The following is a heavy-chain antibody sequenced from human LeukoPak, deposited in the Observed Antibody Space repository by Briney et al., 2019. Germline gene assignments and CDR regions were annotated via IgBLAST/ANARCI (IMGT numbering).Heavy chain of an antibody. J-gene: IGHJ5*01. D-gene: IGHD3-16*02. CDR1: GFTFSSYS. V-gene: IGHV3-21*04. CDR2: ISSSSSYI. CDR3: ARERLRLGELSLYVNWFDY. Sequence: GGSLRLSCAASGFTFSSYSMNWVRQAPGKGLEWVSSISSSSSYIYYADSVKGRFTISRDNAKNSLYLQMNSLRAEDTAVYYCARERLRLGELSLYVNWFDYWGQGTLVTVSS.